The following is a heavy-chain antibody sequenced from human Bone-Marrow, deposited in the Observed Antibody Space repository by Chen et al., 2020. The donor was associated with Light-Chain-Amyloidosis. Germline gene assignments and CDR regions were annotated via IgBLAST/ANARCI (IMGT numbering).Heavy chain of an antibody. V-gene: IGHV5-51*01. Sequence: EVQLEQSGPEVKEPGESLEISCTGSGYTFPNYWIGWVRQMPGKGLEWMGVIYPDDSDARYSPSFEGQVTISADKSSTTAYLQWRSLKASDTAMYYCARRRDGYNFDYWGQGTLVTVSS. J-gene: IGHJ4*02. CDR3: ARRRDGYNFDY. CDR1: GYTFPNYW. D-gene: IGHD5-12*01. CDR2: IYPDDSDA.